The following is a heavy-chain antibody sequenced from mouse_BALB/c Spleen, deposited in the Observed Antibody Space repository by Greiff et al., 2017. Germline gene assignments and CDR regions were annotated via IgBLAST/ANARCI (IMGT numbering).Heavy chain of an antibody. CDR3: ATLNWDVGFAY. CDR1: GFSLTSYG. J-gene: IGHJ3*01. Sequence: VKVVESGPGLVAPSQSLSITCTVSGFSLTSYGVHWVRQPPGKGLEWLGVIWAGGSTNYNSALMSRLSISKDNSKSQVFLKMNSLQTDDTAMYYCATLNWDVGFAYWGQGTLVTVSA. V-gene: IGHV2-9*02. D-gene: IGHD4-1*01. CDR2: IWAGGST.